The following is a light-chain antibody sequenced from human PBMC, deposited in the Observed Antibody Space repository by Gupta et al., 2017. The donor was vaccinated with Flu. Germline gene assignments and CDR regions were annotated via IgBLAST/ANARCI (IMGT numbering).Light chain of an antibody. CDR2: VNT. CDR1: SSNIGAGYD. J-gene: IGLJ1*01. Sequence: TISCTGISSNIGAGYDVHWYQQLPGTAPKLLIYVNTNRPSGVPDRFSGSKSGTSASLAITGLQAEDEADYYCQSYDSSLTGYVFGTGTKVTVL. V-gene: IGLV1-40*01. CDR3: QSYDSSLTGYV.